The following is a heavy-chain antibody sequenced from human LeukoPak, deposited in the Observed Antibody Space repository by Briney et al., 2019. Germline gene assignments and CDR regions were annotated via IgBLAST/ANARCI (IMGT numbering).Heavy chain of an antibody. V-gene: IGHV4-4*07. CDR3: ATYIAVAGNFDY. Sequence: SETLSLTCTVSGGSISSYYWSWIRQPAGKGLEWIGRIYTSGSTNYNPSLKSRVTISVDTSKNQFSLKLSSVTAADTAVYYCATYIAVAGNFDYWGQGTLVTVSS. CDR2: IYTSGST. J-gene: IGHJ4*02. CDR1: GGSISSYY. D-gene: IGHD6-19*01.